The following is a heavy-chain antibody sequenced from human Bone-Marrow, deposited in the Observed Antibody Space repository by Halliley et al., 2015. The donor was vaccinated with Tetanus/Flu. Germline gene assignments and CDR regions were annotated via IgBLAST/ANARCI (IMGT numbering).Heavy chain of an antibody. D-gene: IGHD2-21*01. CDR3: ARGGGERRGFPYRWFDP. Sequence: IYTDCSASYADSVKGRFTISRHNSENTLSLEMNSLGPDDTAVYYCARGGGERRGFPYRWFDPWGQGTLVTVSS. V-gene: IGHV3-53*04. CDR2: IYTDCSA. J-gene: IGHJ5*02.